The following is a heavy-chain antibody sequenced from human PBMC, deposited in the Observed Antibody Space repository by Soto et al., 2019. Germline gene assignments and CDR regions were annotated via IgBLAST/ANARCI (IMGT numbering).Heavy chain of an antibody. Sequence: GESLKISCKGSGYSFTSYWIGWVRQMPGKGLEWMGIIYPGDSDTRYSPSFQGQVTISADKSISTAYLQWSSLKASDTAMYYCARQRDITTGTSYNWFDPWGQGTLVTVSS. J-gene: IGHJ5*02. CDR3: ARQRDITTGTSYNWFDP. CDR1: GYSFTSYW. CDR2: IYPGDSDT. D-gene: IGHD1-1*01. V-gene: IGHV5-51*01.